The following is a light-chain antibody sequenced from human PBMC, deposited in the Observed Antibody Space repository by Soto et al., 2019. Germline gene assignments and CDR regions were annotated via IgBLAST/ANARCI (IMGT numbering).Light chain of an antibody. V-gene: IGKV1D-12*01. J-gene: IGKJ5*01. CDR1: RDLSGW. Sequence: ASLGDIVTITSRASRDLSGWLAWYQQKPGKAPKLLISAASSLQSGVPSRFSGSGSGTDFTLTIRSLQPEDFATYYCQQPISFPITFGQGTRLEIK. CDR2: AAS. CDR3: QQPISFPIT.